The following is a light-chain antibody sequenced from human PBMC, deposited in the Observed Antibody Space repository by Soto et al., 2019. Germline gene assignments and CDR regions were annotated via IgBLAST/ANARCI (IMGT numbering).Light chain of an antibody. Sequence: EIVMTQSPATLSVSPGERATLSCRASQSVNSNLAWYRQKPGQAPRLLISDASTRATGVPARFSGSGSGTDFTLTLSSLQSEDYGIYYCQQYNFWPPLTFGGGTKVEIK. CDR1: QSVNSN. CDR3: QQYNFWPPLT. CDR2: DAS. V-gene: IGKV3-15*01. J-gene: IGKJ4*01.